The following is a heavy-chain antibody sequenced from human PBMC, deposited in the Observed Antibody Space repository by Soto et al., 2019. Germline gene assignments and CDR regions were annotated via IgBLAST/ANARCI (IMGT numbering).Heavy chain of an antibody. CDR1: GYTFTSYG. J-gene: IGHJ6*02. CDR2: ISAYNGNT. V-gene: IGHV1-18*01. CDR3: ARDQGSVLELALFVYYYGMDF. D-gene: IGHD1-26*01. Sequence: GASVKVSCKASGYTFTSYGISWVRQAPGQGLEWMGWISAYNGNTNYAQKLQGRVTMTTDTSTSTAYMELRSLRSDDTAVYYCARDQGSVLELALFVYYYGMDFWGQGSSVTGSS.